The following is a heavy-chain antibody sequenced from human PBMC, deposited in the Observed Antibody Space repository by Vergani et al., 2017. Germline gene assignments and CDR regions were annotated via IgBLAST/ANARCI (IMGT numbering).Heavy chain of an antibody. J-gene: IGHJ6*02. CDR2: ISGSGFNT. Sequence: EVQLLESGGGLVQPGGSLRLSCAASGFTFSSYAMSWVRQAPGKGLEWVSGISGSGFNTYYADSVKGRFTISRDNFKNTLYLQMNSLRAEDTAVYYCAKDPVTTLYNYGMDVWDQGTTVTVSS. CDR3: AKDPVTTLYNYGMDV. V-gene: IGHV3-23*01. D-gene: IGHD4-17*01. CDR1: GFTFSSYA.